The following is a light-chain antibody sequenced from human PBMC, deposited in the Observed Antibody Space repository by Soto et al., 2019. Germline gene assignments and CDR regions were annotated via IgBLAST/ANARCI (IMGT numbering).Light chain of an antibody. CDR3: LLSYSGAQPV. Sequence: QAVVTQEPSLTVSPGGTVTLTCGSSTGAVTSGHYPYWFQQKPGQAPRTLIYDTSNKHSWTPARFSGSLLGGKAALTLSGAQPEDEVEYYCLLSYSGAQPVFGGGTKLTVL. CDR1: TGAVTSGHY. J-gene: IGLJ3*02. V-gene: IGLV7-46*01. CDR2: DTS.